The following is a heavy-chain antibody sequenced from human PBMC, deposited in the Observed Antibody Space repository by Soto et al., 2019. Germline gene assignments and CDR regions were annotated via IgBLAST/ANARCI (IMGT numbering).Heavy chain of an antibody. Sequence: PGGSLRLSCAASGFTFSSYGMHWVRQAPGKGLEWVAVISYDGSNKYYADSVKGRFTISRDNSKNTLYLQMNSLRAEDTAVYYYAKCQGDCYPYGMDVWGQGTTVTVSS. CDR2: ISYDGSNK. CDR1: GFTFSSYG. V-gene: IGHV3-30*18. J-gene: IGHJ6*02. CDR3: AKCQGDCYPYGMDV. D-gene: IGHD2-21*01.